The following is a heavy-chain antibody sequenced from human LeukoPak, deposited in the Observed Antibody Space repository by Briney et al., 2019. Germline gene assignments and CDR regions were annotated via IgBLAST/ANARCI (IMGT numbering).Heavy chain of an antibody. V-gene: IGHV4-59*01. CDR3: ARSHGSGSYYNLNGY. D-gene: IGHD3-10*01. CDR2: IYYSGST. CDR1: GFTFSSYS. Sequence: GSLRLSCAASGFTFSSYSMNWIRQPPGKGLEWIGYIYYSGSTNYNPSLRSRVTISVDTSKNQFSLKLSSVTAADTAVYYCARSHGSGSYYNLNGYWGQGALVTVSS. J-gene: IGHJ4*02.